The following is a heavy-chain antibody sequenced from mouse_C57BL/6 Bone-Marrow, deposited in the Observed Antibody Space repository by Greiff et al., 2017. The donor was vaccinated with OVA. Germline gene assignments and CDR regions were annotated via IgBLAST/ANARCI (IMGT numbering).Heavy chain of an antibody. CDR1: GYSITSGYD. J-gene: IGHJ3*01. D-gene: IGHD2-1*01. V-gene: IGHV3-1*01. Sequence: EVQGVESGPGMVKPSQSLSLTCTVTGYSITSGYDWHWIRHFPGNKLEWMGYISYSGSTNYNPSLKSRISITHDTSKNHFFLKLNSVTTEDTATYYCAKGGYYGNLWFAYWGQGTLVTVSA. CDR2: ISYSGST. CDR3: AKGGYYGNLWFAY.